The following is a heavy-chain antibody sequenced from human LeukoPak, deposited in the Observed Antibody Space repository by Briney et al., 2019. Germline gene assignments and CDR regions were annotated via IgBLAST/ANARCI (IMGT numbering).Heavy chain of an antibody. CDR1: GGSFSGYY. J-gene: IGHJ4*02. CDR2: INHSGST. CDR3: ARGLPPKRGYSYGYRD. V-gene: IGHV4-34*01. D-gene: IGHD5-18*01. Sequence: SETMSLTCAVYGGSFSGYYWSWIRQPPGKGLEWIGEINHSGSTNYNPSLKSRVTISVDTSKNQFSLKLSSVTAADTAVYYCARGLPPKRGYSYGYRDWGQGTLVTVSS.